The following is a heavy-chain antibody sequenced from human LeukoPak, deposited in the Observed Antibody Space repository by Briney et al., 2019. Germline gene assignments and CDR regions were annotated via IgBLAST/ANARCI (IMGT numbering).Heavy chain of an antibody. CDR1: GFTFSSYA. J-gene: IGHJ4*02. CDR3: ARAGKQLDSY. Sequence: GRSLRLSCAASGFTFSSYAMHWVRQAPGKGLQWVAVIWYDGSSKYYADSVKGRSTISRDNSKNTLYLQMNSLRADDTAVYYCARAGKQLDSYWGQGTLVTVSS. CDR2: IWYDGSSK. V-gene: IGHV3-33*01. D-gene: IGHD1-1*01.